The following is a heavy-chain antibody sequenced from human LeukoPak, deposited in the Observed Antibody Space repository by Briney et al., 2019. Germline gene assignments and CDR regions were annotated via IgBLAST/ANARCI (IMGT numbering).Heavy chain of an antibody. V-gene: IGHV3-53*01. D-gene: IGHD3-9*01. CDR1: GFTVSSNY. Sequence: GGSLRLSCAASGFTVSSNYMSWVRQAPGKGLEWVSVIYSGGSTYYADSVKGRFTISGDNSKNTLYLQMNSLRAEDTAVYYCASAQPFESMSLFDYWGQGTLVTVSS. J-gene: IGHJ4*02. CDR2: IYSGGST. CDR3: ASAQPFESMSLFDY.